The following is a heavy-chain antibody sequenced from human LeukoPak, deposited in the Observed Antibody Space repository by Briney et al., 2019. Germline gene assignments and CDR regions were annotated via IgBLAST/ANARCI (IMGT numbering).Heavy chain of an antibody. CDR3: ASAIRGVIAY. CDR2: IYYSGST. D-gene: IGHD3-10*01. V-gene: IGHV4-59*06. CDR1: GGSISSYY. Sequence: SETLSLTCTVSGGSISSYYWSWIRQPPGKGLEWIGYIYYSGSTYYNPSLKSRVTISVDTSKNQFSLKLSSVTAADTAVYYCASAIRGVIAYWGQGTLVTVSS. J-gene: IGHJ4*02.